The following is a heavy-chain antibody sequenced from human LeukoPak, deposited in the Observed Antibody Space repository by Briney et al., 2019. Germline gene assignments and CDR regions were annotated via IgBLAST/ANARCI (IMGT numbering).Heavy chain of an antibody. CDR3: ARGTPLCGNYSAYFDY. J-gene: IGHJ4*02. CDR2: ISSSSSYI. D-gene: IGHD1-26*01. CDR1: GLTFSSYS. Sequence: PGGSLGLSCAASGLTFSSYSMNWGRQAPGKGLEWVSSISSSSSYIYYADSVKGRFTISRDNAKNSLYLQMNSLRAEDTAVYYCARGTPLCGNYSAYFDYWGRGTLVTVSS. V-gene: IGHV3-21*01.